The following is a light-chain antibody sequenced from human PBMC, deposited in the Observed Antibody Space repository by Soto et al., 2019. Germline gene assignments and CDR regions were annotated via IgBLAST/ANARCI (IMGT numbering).Light chain of an antibody. CDR1: QSLLHSNGFNY. Sequence: DIVMTQSPLSLPVTPGEPASISCRSGQSLLHSNGFNYLDWYLRKPGQSPQLLIYLGSNRASGVPDRFSGSGAGTDFTLKISRVEAEDIGVYYCMQALQTPYTFGQGTMVEI. CDR3: MQALQTPYT. J-gene: IGKJ2*01. CDR2: LGS. V-gene: IGKV2-28*01.